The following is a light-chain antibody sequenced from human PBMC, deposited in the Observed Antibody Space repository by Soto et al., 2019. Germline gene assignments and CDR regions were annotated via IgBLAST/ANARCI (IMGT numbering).Light chain of an antibody. J-gene: IGLJ3*02. CDR1: RSDIGSYNS. CDR3: FSYAGSSTRV. V-gene: IGLV2-23*02. CDR2: EVT. Sequence: QSVLTQPASVSGSPGQSITISCTGTRSDIGSYNSIAWYQQHPGKAPRVMIFEVTKRPSGISNRFSGSKSGSTASPTISGLQAEDEADYFCFSYAGSSTRVFGGGTQGTVL.